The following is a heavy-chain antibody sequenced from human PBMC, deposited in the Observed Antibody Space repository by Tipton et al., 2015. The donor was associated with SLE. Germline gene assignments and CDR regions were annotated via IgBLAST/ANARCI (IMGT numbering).Heavy chain of an antibody. V-gene: IGHV4-31*03. CDR2: IHYSGTT. J-gene: IGHJ5*02. Sequence: TLSLTCTVSNGSISSSGYYWSWIRQDPGKGLEWIGYIHYSGTTYYNPSLKSRVTVSIDTSNNQFSLKLASVTAADTAVYFCAREGPRLDPWGRGILVTVSS. CDR1: NGSISSSGYY. CDR3: AREGPRLDP.